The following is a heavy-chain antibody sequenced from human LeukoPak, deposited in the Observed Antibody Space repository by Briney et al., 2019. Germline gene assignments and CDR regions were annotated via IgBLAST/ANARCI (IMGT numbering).Heavy chain of an antibody. CDR3: ARLEADAYYFDY. CDR1: GGSISSYY. CDR2: IYYSGST. V-gene: IGHV4-59*08. J-gene: IGHJ4*02. D-gene: IGHD5-24*01. Sequence: PSETLSLTCTVSGGSISSYYWGWIRQPPGKGLEWIGYIYYSGSTNYNPSLKSRVTISVDTSKNQFSLKLSSVTAADTAVYYCARLEADAYYFDYWGQGTLVTVSS.